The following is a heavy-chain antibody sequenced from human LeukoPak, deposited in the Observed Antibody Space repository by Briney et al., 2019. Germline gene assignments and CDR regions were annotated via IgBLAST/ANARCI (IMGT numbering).Heavy chain of an antibody. D-gene: IGHD3-3*01. CDR3: ASSLLRFLEWYIFDY. V-gene: IGHV4-39*01. J-gene: IGHJ4*02. CDR2: IYYSGST. CDR1: AGSISNSSYY. Sequence: ASETLSFNCTVSAGSISNSSYYRRSIRQPPGKGLEINASIYYSGSTYYNPSLKSRVTISVDTSKNQFSLKLSSVTAADTAVYYCASSLLRFLEWYIFDYWGQGTLVTVSS.